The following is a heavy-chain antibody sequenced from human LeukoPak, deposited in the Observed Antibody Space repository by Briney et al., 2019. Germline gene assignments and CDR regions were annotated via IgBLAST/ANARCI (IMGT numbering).Heavy chain of an antibody. Sequence: GGSLRLSCAASGFTFDDYAMSWVRQAPGKGLEWVSGVNWNGGATGYADSVKGRFAISRDNAKNSLHLQMNSLRAEDTALYYCARVGYTYAYQYWGQGTLVTVSS. CDR1: GFTFDDYA. V-gene: IGHV3-20*04. CDR2: VNWNGGAT. CDR3: ARVGYTYAYQY. D-gene: IGHD5-18*01. J-gene: IGHJ4*02.